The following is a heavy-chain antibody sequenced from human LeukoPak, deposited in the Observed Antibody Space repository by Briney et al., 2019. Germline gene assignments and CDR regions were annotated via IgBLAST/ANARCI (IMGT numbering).Heavy chain of an antibody. J-gene: IGHJ4*02. D-gene: IGHD3-22*01. V-gene: IGHV1-18*01. Sequence: ASVKVSCKASGYTFTSYGISWVRQAPGQGLEWMGWISAYNGNTNYAQKLQGRATMTTDTSTSTAYMELRSLRSDDTAVYYCARDLYSSGYYYWSYYFDYWGQGTLVTVSS. CDR1: GYTFTSYG. CDR2: ISAYNGNT. CDR3: ARDLYSSGYYYWSYYFDY.